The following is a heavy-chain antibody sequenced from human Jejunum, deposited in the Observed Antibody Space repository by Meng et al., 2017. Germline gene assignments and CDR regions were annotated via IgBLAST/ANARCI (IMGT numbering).Heavy chain of an antibody. CDR3: ARDAPNSSGYYGYFDY. CDR2: INYSGST. D-gene: IGHD3-22*01. J-gene: IGHJ4*02. Sequence: GSLRLSCTVSGGSISSSGYYWGWIRQPPGKGLEWIGSINYSGSTYQNPSLKSRVTVSLDTSKNQFSLKLTSVTAADTAVYYCARDAPNSSGYYGYFDYWGQGTLVTVSS. CDR1: GGSISSSGYY. V-gene: IGHV4-39*07.